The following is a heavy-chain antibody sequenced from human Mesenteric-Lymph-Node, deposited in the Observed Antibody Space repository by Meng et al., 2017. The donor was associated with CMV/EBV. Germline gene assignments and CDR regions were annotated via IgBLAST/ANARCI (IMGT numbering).Heavy chain of an antibody. D-gene: IGHD2-2*02. J-gene: IGHJ4*02. CDR2: IYYSGST. Sequence: SETLSLTCTVSGGSISSYYWSWIRQPPGKGLEWIGYIYYSGSTNYNPSLKSRVTISVDTSKNQFSLKLSSVTAADTAVYYCALGCCSSTSCYRPHPQVLWGQGTLVTVSS. CDR1: GGSISSYY. CDR3: ALGCCSSTSCYRPHPQVL. V-gene: IGHV4-59*01.